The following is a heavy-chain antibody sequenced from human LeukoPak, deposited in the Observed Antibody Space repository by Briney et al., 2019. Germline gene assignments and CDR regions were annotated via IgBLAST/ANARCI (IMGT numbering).Heavy chain of an antibody. D-gene: IGHD6-13*01. CDR1: GGSISSYY. Sequence: SETLSLTCTVSGGSISSYYWSWIRQPPGKGLEWIGYIYYSGSTNYNPSLKSRVTISVDTSKNQFSLKLTSVTAADTAVYYCARVRSSSSLSPWYFDLWGRGTLVTVSS. J-gene: IGHJ2*01. CDR2: IYYSGST. V-gene: IGHV4-59*01. CDR3: ARVRSSSSLSPWYFDL.